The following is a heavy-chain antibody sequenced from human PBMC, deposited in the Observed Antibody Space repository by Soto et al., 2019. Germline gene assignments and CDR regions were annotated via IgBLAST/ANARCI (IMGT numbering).Heavy chain of an antibody. D-gene: IGHD4-4*01. Sequence: PGESLKISCQTFGYSFRSYWIGWVRQMPGKGLEWMGIIYPGDSETRYSPSFQGQVTISADKSISTAYLQWSSLKASDTAMYYCARLLHSNSVHIPPVSPDYWGQGTLVTVSS. J-gene: IGHJ4*02. CDR2: IYPGDSET. CDR1: GYSFRSYW. V-gene: IGHV5-51*01. CDR3: ARLLHSNSVHIPPVSPDY.